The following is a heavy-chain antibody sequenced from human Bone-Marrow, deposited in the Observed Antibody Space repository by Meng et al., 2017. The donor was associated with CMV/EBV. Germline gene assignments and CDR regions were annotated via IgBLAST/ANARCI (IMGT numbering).Heavy chain of an antibody. CDR3: AKDRSRQRVVTTLYVHYYYGMDV. CDR1: GFTFSSYG. CDR2: IWYDGSNK. J-gene: IGHJ6*01. Sequence: GESLKISCAASGFTFSSYGMHWVRQAPGKGLEWVAVIWYDGSNKYYADSVKGRFTISRDNSKNTLYLQMNSLRAEDTAVYYCAKDRSRQRVVTTLYVHYYYGMDVWAQGTTVTVYS. V-gene: IGHV3-33*06. D-gene: IGHD4-23*01.